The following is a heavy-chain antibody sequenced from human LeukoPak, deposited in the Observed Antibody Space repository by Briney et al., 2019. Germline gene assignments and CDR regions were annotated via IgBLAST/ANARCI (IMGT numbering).Heavy chain of an antibody. CDR3: ASAHSRYCSSTSCYRTHAFDI. V-gene: IGHV4-39*01. CDR2: IYYSGST. CDR1: GRSISSSSYY. D-gene: IGHD2-2*01. Sequence: SETLSLTCTVSGRSISSSSYYWGWIRQPPRRGLQRIGSIYYSGSTYYNPSLKSRVTISVDMSKNQFSLKLSSVTAADTAVYYCASAHSRYCSSTSCYRTHAFDIWGQGTMVTVSS. J-gene: IGHJ3*02.